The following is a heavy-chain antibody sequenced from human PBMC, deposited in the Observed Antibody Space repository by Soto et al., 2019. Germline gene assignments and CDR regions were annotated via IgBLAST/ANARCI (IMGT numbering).Heavy chain of an antibody. Sequence: ASVKVSCKASGYTFTGYYMHWVRQAPGQGLEWMGWINPNSGGTNYAQKFQGRVTMTSDTSISTAYMELSGLRSDDTAVYYCAREGRLQEYYYYGMDVWGQGTTVTVSS. CDR2: INPNSGGT. CDR3: AREGRLQEYYYYGMDV. J-gene: IGHJ6*02. V-gene: IGHV1-2*02. D-gene: IGHD4-4*01. CDR1: GYTFTGYY.